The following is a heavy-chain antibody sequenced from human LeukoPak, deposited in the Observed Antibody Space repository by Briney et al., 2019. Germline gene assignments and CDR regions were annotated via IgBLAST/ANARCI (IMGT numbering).Heavy chain of an antibody. J-gene: IGHJ4*02. D-gene: IGHD3-10*01. CDR2: INPNSGGT. Sequence: ASVKVSCKASGYTFTGYYMHLVRQAPGQGLEWMGWINPNSGGTNYAQKFQGRVTMTRDTSISTAYMELSRLRSDDTAVYYCASLDYGSGSYPLDYWGQGTLVTVSS. CDR1: GYTFTGYY. V-gene: IGHV1-2*02. CDR3: ASLDYGSGSYPLDY.